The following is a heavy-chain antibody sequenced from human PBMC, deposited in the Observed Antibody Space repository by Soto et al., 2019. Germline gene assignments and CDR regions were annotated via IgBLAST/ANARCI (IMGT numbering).Heavy chain of an antibody. Sequence: QVQLVQSGAEVKKPGASVKVSCKASGYTFADYGISWVRQAPGQGLEWMGWIISYNGNTNYAQKMQGRVTMTTDTSTSTAYMELQNLRSDDTAVYYCAREGEGYYGSGSYYVTEYCGQGTLVTVSS. D-gene: IGHD3-10*01. CDR2: IISYNGNT. CDR3: AREGEGYYGSGSYYVTEY. V-gene: IGHV1-18*01. CDR1: GYTFADYG. J-gene: IGHJ4*02.